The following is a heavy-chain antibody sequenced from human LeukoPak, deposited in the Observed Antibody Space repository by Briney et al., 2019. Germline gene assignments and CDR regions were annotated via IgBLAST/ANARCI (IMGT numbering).Heavy chain of an antibody. CDR1: GGSMYSYY. Sequence: SETLSLTCTVSGGSMYSYYWSWIRQPPGKGLEWIGEINHSGSTNYNPSLKSRVTISVDTSKNQFSLKLSSVTAADTAVYYCARGLGYCSSTSCYRGYYYYGMDVWGQGTTVTVSS. J-gene: IGHJ6*02. D-gene: IGHD2-2*02. CDR3: ARGLGYCSSTSCYRGYYYYGMDV. CDR2: INHSGST. V-gene: IGHV4-34*01.